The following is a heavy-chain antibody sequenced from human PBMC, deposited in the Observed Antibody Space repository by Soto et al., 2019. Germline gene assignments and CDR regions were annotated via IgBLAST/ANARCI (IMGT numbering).Heavy chain of an antibody. D-gene: IGHD3-10*01. V-gene: IGHV4-31*03. CDR1: GGSISSDGNY. CDR3: ARARMVRGIIYYYGMDV. J-gene: IGHJ6*02. Sequence: QVQLQESGPGLVKSSQTLSLTCTVSGGSISSDGNYWSWIRQHPGKGLAWMGYIYYSGSTYYNPSLKSRVTISVDTSKNQFSLKLNSVTAADTAVYYCARARMVRGIIYYYGMDVWGQGTTVTVSS. CDR2: IYYSGST.